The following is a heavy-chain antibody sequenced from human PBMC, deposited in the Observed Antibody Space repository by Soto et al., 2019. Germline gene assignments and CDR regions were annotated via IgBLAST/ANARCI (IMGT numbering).Heavy chain of an antibody. CDR1: DLSFKSGSYS. J-gene: IGHJ4*02. V-gene: IGHV4-61*01. CDR2: VYHTGRT. Sequence: PSETLSLTCTVSDLSFKSGSYSLSWLRQPPGKGLEWIGYVYHTGRTSYNPSLKSRVSISMDTSKNQFSLNLDSVTAADTAVYFCARDFAYFDSWGQGTLVTVSS. CDR3: ARDFAYFDS. D-gene: IGHD3-3*01.